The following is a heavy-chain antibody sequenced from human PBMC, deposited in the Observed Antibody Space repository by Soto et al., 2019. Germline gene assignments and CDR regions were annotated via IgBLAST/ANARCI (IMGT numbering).Heavy chain of an antibody. CDR3: AGAAAGTASNYYYYYGMDV. J-gene: IGHJ6*02. V-gene: IGHV3-13*01. CDR2: IGTAGDT. CDR1: GFTFSSYD. D-gene: IGHD6-13*01. Sequence: PGGSLRLSCAASGFTFSSYDMHWVRQATGKGLEWVSAIGTAGDTYYPGSVKGRFTISRENAKNSLYLQMNSLRAEDTAVYYCAGAAAGTASNYYYYYGMDVWGQGTTVTVSS.